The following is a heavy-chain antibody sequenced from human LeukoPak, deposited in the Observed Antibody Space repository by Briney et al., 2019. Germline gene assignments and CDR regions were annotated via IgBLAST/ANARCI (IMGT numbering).Heavy chain of an antibody. CDR1: GYTFSSYD. V-gene: IGHV1-8*01. Sequence: ASVKVSCKASGYTFSSYDINWVRQAPGQGLEWMGWMNPNSGNTGSAQKFQGRVTMTRSTSISTAYMELSSLRSEDTAVYYCASPTKQYTAADQYTGSIRHYYGMDVWGQGTTVTVSS. D-gene: IGHD5-12*01. CDR2: MNPNSGNT. J-gene: IGHJ6*02. CDR3: ASPTKQYTAADQYTGSIRHYYGMDV.